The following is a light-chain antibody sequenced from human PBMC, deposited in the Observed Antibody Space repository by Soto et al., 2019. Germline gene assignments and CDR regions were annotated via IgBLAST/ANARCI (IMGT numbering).Light chain of an antibody. Sequence: QSVLTQPASVSGSPGQSITISCTGTSSDVGGYNYVSWYQQHPGKAPKLMIYEVSNRPSGVSNRFSGSKSGNTASLTISGLQAEDEADYYCSSYVVFGGGTKLTVL. CDR1: SSDVGGYNY. CDR3: SSYVV. V-gene: IGLV2-14*01. J-gene: IGLJ2*01. CDR2: EVS.